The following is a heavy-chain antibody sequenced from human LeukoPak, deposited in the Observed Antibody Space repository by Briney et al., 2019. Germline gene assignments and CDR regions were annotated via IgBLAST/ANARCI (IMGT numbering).Heavy chain of an antibody. Sequence: GGSLRLSCAASGFTFSSYGMHWVRQAPGKGLEWVAVIWYDGSNKYYADSVKGRFTISRDNSKNTLYLQMNSLRAEDTAVYYCARRWGYYYDSSGYPDAFDIWGQGTMVTVSS. CDR1: GFTFSSYG. CDR2: IWYDGSNK. J-gene: IGHJ3*02. V-gene: IGHV3-33*01. CDR3: ARRWGYYYDSSGYPDAFDI. D-gene: IGHD3-22*01.